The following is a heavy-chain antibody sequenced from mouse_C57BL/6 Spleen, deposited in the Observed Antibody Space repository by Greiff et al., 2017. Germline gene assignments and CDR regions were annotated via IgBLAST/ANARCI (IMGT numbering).Heavy chain of an antibody. CDR1: GFSFTDYY. CDR2: FRNKANGYTT. Sequence: EVKLVESGGGLVQPGGSLCLSCAASGFSFTDYYFSWVLQPPGKALEWLGFFRNKANGYTTEYSASVQGRFTISRDNSQSILYLQMNALRAEDSATYYCARSGSSYWYFDVGGTGTTVTVAS. CDR3: ARSGSSYWYFDV. D-gene: IGHD1-1*01. V-gene: IGHV7-3*01. J-gene: IGHJ1*03.